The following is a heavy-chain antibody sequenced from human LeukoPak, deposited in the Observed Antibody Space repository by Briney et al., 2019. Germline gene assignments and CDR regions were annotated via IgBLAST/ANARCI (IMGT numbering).Heavy chain of an antibody. J-gene: IGHJ4*02. D-gene: IGHD2-2*01. CDR3: ARKYQLLRGYYFDY. Sequence: ASVKVSCKASGGTFSSYAISWVRQAPGQGLEWMGGIIPIFGTANYAQKFQGRVTITADESTSTAYMELSSLRSEDTAVYYCARKYQLLRGYYFDYWGQGTLVTVSS. V-gene: IGHV1-69*13. CDR1: GGTFSSYA. CDR2: IIPIFGTA.